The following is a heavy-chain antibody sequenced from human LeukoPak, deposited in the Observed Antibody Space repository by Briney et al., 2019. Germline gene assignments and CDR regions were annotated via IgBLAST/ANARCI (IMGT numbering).Heavy chain of an antibody. D-gene: IGHD3-22*01. V-gene: IGHV3-43*01. J-gene: IGHJ6*03. CDR2: ISWDGVST. CDR3: AKGAGGYLNYYNFYMDV. Sequence: GGSLRLSCAASGFSFDDYTMHWVRQAPGKGLEWVSLISWDGVSTYYADSVKGRFTISRDNSKNSLYLQMNSLRAEDTALYYCAKGAGGYLNYYNFYMDVWGKGTTVTVSS. CDR1: GFSFDDYT.